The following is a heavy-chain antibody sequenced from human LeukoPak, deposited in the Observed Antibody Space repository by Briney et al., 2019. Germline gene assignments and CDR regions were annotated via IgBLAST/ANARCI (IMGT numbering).Heavy chain of an antibody. J-gene: IGHJ6*03. CDR2: IYYSGST. CDR3: ARVIYDYAREAYYYYYMDV. Sequence: SETLSLTCTVSGGSISSYYWSWVRQPPGKGLEWIGYIYYSGSTNYNPSLKSRVTISVDTSKNQFSLKLSSVTAADTAVYYCARVIYDYAREAYYYYYMDVWGKGTTVTISS. CDR1: GGSISSYY. V-gene: IGHV4-59*01. D-gene: IGHD3-16*01.